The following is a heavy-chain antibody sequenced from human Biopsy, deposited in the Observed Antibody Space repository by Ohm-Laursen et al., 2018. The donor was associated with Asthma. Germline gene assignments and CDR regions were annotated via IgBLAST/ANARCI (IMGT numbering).Heavy chain of an antibody. CDR2: LNINSGGT. CDR1: GYSFIGYY. Sequence: SVSAFWKLSGYSFIGYYIHSVRQAPGEGLGWMVWLNINSGGTIYAQKFHGRASMTSVPSISTAYMELSRLRCDDTALYYCARSQKSPGDRWFDPWGQGTLVTVSS. D-gene: IGHD7-27*01. CDR3: ARSQKSPGDRWFDP. J-gene: IGHJ5*01. V-gene: IGHV1-2*02.